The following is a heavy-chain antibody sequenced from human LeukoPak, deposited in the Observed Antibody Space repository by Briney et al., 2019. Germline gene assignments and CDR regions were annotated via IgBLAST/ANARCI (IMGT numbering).Heavy chain of an antibody. CDR1: GYTFTGYY. Sequence: ASVKVSCKASGYTFTGYYMHWVRQAPGQGLEWMGWINPNSGGTNYAQEFQGWVTMTRDTSISTAYMELSRLRSDDTAVYYCARDRASENCSSTSCYYYNWFDPWGQGTLVTVSS. D-gene: IGHD2-2*01. CDR3: ARDRASENCSSTSCYYYNWFDP. J-gene: IGHJ5*02. CDR2: INPNSGGT. V-gene: IGHV1-2*04.